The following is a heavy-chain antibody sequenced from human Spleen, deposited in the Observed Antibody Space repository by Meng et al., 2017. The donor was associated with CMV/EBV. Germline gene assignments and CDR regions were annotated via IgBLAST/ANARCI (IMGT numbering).Heavy chain of an antibody. Sequence: GESLKISCAASGFTFSTYWMSWVRQAPGKGLEWVANINQDGSERNYVDSVKGRFTISRDNAKNTLFLQLNSLRADDTAVYFCVKDRETYGDYAAGDSWGQGTLVTVSS. CDR1: GFTFSTYW. CDR3: VKDRETYGDYAAGDS. D-gene: IGHD4-17*01. J-gene: IGHJ4*02. CDR2: INQDGSER. V-gene: IGHV3-7*01.